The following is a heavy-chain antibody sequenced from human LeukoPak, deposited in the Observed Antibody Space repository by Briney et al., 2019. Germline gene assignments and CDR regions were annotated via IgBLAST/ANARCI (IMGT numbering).Heavy chain of an antibody. CDR3: ARLYYYDSSGYYWYFDL. D-gene: IGHD3-22*01. CDR2: IIPTFGTA. V-gene: IGHV1-69*13. J-gene: IGHJ2*01. CDR1: GGTFSRYA. Sequence: SVKVSCKASGGTFSRYAISWVRQAPGQGLERMGGIIPTFGTANYAQKFQGRVTITADESTTTAYMELSSLRSEDTAVYYCARLYYYDSSGYYWYFDLWGRGSLVTVSS.